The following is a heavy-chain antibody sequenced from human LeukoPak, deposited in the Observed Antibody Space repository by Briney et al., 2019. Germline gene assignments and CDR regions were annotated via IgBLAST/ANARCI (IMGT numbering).Heavy chain of an antibody. Sequence: SETLSLTCAVYGGSFSGYYWSWIRQPPGKGLEWIGDINHSGGTNYNPSLKSRVTISVDTSKNQFSLKLSSVTAADTAVYYCARGPDCSSTSCYIAEFNWAFDYWGQGTLVTVSS. D-gene: IGHD2-2*02. CDR2: INHSGGT. CDR3: ARGPDCSSTSCYIAEFNWAFDY. V-gene: IGHV4-34*01. J-gene: IGHJ4*02. CDR1: GGSFSGYY.